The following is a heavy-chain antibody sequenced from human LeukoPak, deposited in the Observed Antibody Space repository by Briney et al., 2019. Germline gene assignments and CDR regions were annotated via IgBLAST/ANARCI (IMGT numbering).Heavy chain of an antibody. CDR3: ASYGGRRAFDI. D-gene: IGHD3-16*01. CDR1: GYTLTSYG. V-gene: IGHV1-69*06. CDR2: IIPIFGTA. Sequence: SVKVSCKASGYTLTSYGISWVRQAPGQGLEWMGGIIPIFGTANYAQKFQGRVTITADKSTNTAYMELSSLRSEDTAVYYCASYGGRRAFDIWGQGTMVTVSS. J-gene: IGHJ3*02.